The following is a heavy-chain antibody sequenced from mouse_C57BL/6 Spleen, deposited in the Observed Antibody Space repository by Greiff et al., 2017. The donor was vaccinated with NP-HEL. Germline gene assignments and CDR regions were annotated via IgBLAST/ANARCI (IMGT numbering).Heavy chain of an antibody. CDR2: IDPSDSYT. V-gene: IGHV1-69*01. J-gene: IGHJ3*01. D-gene: IGHD1-1*01. CDR3: ARGYYGTWFAY. CDR1: GYTFTSYW. Sequence: QVQLQQPGAALVMPGASVKLSCKASGYTFTSYWMHWVKQRPGQGLEWIGEIDPSDSYTNYNQKFKGKSTLTVDKSSSTAYMQLSSLTSEDSAVYYCARGYYGTWFAYWGQGTLVTVSA.